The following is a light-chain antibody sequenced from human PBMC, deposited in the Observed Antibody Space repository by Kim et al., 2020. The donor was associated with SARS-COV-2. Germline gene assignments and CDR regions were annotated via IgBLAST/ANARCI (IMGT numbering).Light chain of an antibody. CDR2: EVN. CDR1: SSDVGAHIY. J-gene: IGLJ2*01. Sequence: QSALTQPPSASGSPGQSVTISCTGTSSDVGAHIYVSWYQHHPGKAPKLLIYEVNKRPSGVPDRFSGSKSANTASLTVSGLQAEDEADYYCSSYAGSNVVFGGGTKVTVL. CDR3: SSYAGSNVV. V-gene: IGLV2-8*01.